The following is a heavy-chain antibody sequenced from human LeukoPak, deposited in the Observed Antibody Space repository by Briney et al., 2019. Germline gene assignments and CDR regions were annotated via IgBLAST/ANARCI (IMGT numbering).Heavy chain of an antibody. J-gene: IGHJ5*02. Sequence: ASVKVSCKVSGYTLTELSMHWVRQAPGKGLEWMGGFDPEDGETIYAQKFQGRVTMTEDTSTDTAYMELSSLRSEDTAVYYCATVIPYGDYVRWFDPWGRGTLVTVSS. CDR2: FDPEDGET. CDR1: GYTLTELS. D-gene: IGHD4-17*01. CDR3: ATVIPYGDYVRWFDP. V-gene: IGHV1-24*01.